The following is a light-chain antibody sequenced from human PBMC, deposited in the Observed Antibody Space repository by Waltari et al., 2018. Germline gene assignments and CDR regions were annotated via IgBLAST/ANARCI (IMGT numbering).Light chain of an antibody. CDR3: CSYSGSGSFPYV. CDR2: DVI. CDR1: RNNSGFFDL. V-gene: IGLV2-23*02. Sequence: QSAPTQPPSVSGSPGQSIPIPCTGSRNNSGFFDLVSWYQQHPGTAPHLLIFDVIKRPSGVSDRFAGSKSGNTASLTISGLQTEDDADYYCCSYSGSGSFPYVFGPGTRVAVL. J-gene: IGLJ1*01.